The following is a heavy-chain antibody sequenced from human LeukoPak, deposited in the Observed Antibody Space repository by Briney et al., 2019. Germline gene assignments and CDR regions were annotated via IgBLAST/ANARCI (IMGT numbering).Heavy chain of an antibody. D-gene: IGHD2-21*02. CDR2: THYSGST. J-gene: IGHJ3*02. CDR3: ASGYCGGACQLGGVDM. CDR1: GGSISSYY. V-gene: IGHV4-59*01. Sequence: SETLSLTCTVSGGSISSYYCGWLRQPPGKGLEYIGYTHYSGSTNYNPSLKSRVTISLDTSGNQFSLKLSSVTAADTAVYYCASGYCGGACQLGGVDMWGQGTMVTVSS.